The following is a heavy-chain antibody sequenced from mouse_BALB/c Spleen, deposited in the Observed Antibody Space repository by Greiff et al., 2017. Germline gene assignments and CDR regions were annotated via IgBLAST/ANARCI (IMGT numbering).Heavy chain of an antibody. CDR2: ISSGGST. J-gene: IGHJ4*01. CDR1: GFTFSSYA. V-gene: IGHV5-6-5*01. Sequence: EVKLMESGGGLVKPGGSLKLSCAASGFTFSSYAMSWVRQTPEKRLEWVASISSGGSTYYPDSVKGRFTISRDNARNILYLQMSSLRSEDTAMYYCAREDYDYFYAMDYWGQGTSVTVSS. CDR3: AREDYDYFYAMDY. D-gene: IGHD2-4*01.